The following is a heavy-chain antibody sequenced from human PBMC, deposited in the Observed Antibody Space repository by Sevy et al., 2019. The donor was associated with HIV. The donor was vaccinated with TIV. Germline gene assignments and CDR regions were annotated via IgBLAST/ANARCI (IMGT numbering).Heavy chain of an antibody. J-gene: IGHJ4*02. CDR1: GFTFSSYA. D-gene: IGHD5-18*01. CDR2: ISSNGGST. Sequence: GSLRLSCAASGFTFSSYAMHWVRQAPGKGLEYVSAISSNGGSTYYADSVKGRFTISRDNSKNTLYLQMGSLRAEDMAVYYCARGRGYSYGNPFDYWGQGTLVTVSS. V-gene: IGHV3-64*02. CDR3: ARGRGYSYGNPFDY.